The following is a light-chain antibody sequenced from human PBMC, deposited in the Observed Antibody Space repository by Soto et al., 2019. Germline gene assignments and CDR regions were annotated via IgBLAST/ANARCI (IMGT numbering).Light chain of an antibody. V-gene: IGKV3-20*01. CDR2: GAS. Sequence: EIVLTQSPGTLSLSPGERATLSCRASQSVSSSFLAWYQQKHGQAPRLLIYGASSRANGIPERFSGSGSGTDFTLTVSRLEPEDFAVYYCQQYGSAPPWTFGQGTKVDIK. CDR3: QQYGSAPPWT. CDR1: QSVSSSF. J-gene: IGKJ1*01.